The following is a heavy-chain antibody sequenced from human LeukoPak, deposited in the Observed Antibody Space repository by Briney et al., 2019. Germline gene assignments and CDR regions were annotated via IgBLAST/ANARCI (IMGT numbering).Heavy chain of an antibody. D-gene: IGHD2-15*01. Sequence: SQTLSLTRSVSGGSISSDGYYWSWIRQHPGKGLEWIGYIYYSGSTYYNPSLKSRVTMSVDTSKNQFSLKLSSVTAADTAVYYCARVPGYCSSGSCYFFDYWGQGTLVTVSS. CDR2: IYYSGST. CDR1: GGSISSDGYY. CDR3: ARVPGYCSSGSCYFFDY. V-gene: IGHV4-31*03. J-gene: IGHJ4*02.